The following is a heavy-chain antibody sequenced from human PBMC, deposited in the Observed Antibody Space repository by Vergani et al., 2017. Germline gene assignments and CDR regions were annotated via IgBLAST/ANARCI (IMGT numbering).Heavy chain of an antibody. Sequence: EVQLVESGGGLVKPGGSLRLSCAASGFTFSSYSMNWVRQAPGKGLEWVSSISSSSSYIYYADSVKGRFTISRDNAKNTLYLQMNSLRAEDTAVYYCAKPSSGQQLADFDYWGQGTLVTVSS. J-gene: IGHJ4*02. CDR2: ISSSSSYI. V-gene: IGHV3-21*04. CDR1: GFTFSSYS. D-gene: IGHD6-13*01. CDR3: AKPSSGQQLADFDY.